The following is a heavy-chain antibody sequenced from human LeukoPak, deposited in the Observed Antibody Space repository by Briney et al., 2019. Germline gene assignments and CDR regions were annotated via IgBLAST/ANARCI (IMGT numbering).Heavy chain of an antibody. CDR3: TTDLLLMITFGGVMRDY. D-gene: IGHD3-16*01. J-gene: IGHJ4*02. CDR2: IKSKTDGGTT. V-gene: IGHV3-15*01. CDR1: GFTFSNAW. Sequence: GGSLRLSCAASGFTFSNAWMSWVRQAPGKGLEWVGRIKSKTDGGTTDYAAPVKGRFTISRDDSKNTLYLQMNSLKTEDTAVYYCTTDLLLMITFGGVMRDYWGQGTLVTVSS.